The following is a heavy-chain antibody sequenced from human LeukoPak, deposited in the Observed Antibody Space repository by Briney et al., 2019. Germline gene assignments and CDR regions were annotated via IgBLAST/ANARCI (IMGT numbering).Heavy chain of an antibody. V-gene: IGHV3-11*01. CDR2: INIGGTNT. CDR1: GFTFNDYY. Sequence: GGSLRLSGAASGFTFNDYYMSWIRQAPGKGLEWLSYINIGGTNTHYADSVKGRFTISRDNAKKSLYLEMNNLRAEDTAVYYCATDGAGFDTWGQGVLVTVSS. J-gene: IGHJ5*02. CDR3: ATDGAGFDT.